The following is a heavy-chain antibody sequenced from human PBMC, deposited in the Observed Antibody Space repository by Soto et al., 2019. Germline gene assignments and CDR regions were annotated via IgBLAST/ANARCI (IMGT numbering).Heavy chain of an antibody. V-gene: IGHV1-69*06. J-gene: IGHJ6*02. CDR3: ARVGYYYGMDV. CDR2: IIPIFGTA. Sequence: SVKVSCKASGGIFSSYAISWVRQAPGQGPEWMGGIIPIFGTANYAQKFQGRVTITADKSTSTAYMELSSLRSEDTAVYYCARVGYYYGMDVWGQGTLVTVSS. CDR1: GGIFSSYA.